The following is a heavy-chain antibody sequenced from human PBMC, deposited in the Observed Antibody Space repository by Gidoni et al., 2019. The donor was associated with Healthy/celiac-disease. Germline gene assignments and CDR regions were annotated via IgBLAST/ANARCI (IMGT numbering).Heavy chain of an antibody. CDR1: GGSISSGDYY. CDR3: ARALSTVVTGSLWYFDL. D-gene: IGHD4-17*01. Sequence: QVQLQESGPGLVKPSQTLSLTCTVPGGSISSGDYYWSWIRQPPGKGLEWIGYIYYSGSTYYNPSLKSRVTISVDTSKNQFSLKLSSVTAADTAVYYCARALSTVVTGSLWYFDLWGRGTLVTVSS. V-gene: IGHV4-30-4*01. J-gene: IGHJ2*01. CDR2: IYYSGST.